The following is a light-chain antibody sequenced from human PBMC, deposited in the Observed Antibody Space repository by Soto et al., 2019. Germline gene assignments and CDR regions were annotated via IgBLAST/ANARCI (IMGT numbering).Light chain of an antibody. CDR2: DVN. Sequence: QSVLTQPASVSGSPGQSITISCTGTSSDVGGYNYVSWYQQHPGKAPKLIIYDVNNGPSGVSNRFSGSKSGNTASLTISGLQAEDEADYYCSSYTSSSTRVFGGGTQLTVL. V-gene: IGLV2-14*01. J-gene: IGLJ3*02. CDR3: SSYTSSSTRV. CDR1: SSDVGGYNY.